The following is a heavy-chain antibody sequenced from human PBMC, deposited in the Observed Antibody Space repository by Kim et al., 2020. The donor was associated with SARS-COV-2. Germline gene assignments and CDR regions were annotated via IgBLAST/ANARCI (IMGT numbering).Heavy chain of an antibody. V-gene: IGHV4-34*01. D-gene: IGHD6-19*01. J-gene: IGHJ4*02. Sequence: SETLSLTCAVYGGSFSGYYWSWIRQPPGKGLEWIGEINHSGSNNYNPSLKSRVTISVDTSKNQFSLKLSSVTAADTAVYYCARFGSGWYLFDYWGQGTLVTVSS. CDR2: INHSGSN. CDR3: ARFGSGWYLFDY. CDR1: GGSFSGYY.